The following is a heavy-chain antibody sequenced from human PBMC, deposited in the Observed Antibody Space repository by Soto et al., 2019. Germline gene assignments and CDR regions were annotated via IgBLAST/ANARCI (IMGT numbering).Heavy chain of an antibody. J-gene: IGHJ4*02. CDR1: GGSISSSRYY. CDR2: IYYSGST. Sequence: PSETLSLTCTVSGGSISSSRYYWGWIRQPPGKGLEWIGSIYYSGSTYYNPSLKSRITISVDTSKNQFSLKVSSVTATDTAVYYCARQRDTSSRYLLPDCWGQGALVTVSS. D-gene: IGHD6-13*01. V-gene: IGHV4-39*01. CDR3: ARQRDTSSRYLLPDC.